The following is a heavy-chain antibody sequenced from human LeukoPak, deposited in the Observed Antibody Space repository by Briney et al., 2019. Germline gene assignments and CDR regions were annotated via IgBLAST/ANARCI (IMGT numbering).Heavy chain of an antibody. Sequence: GGSLRLSCAASGFTFRSYGMHWVRQAPGKGLEWVAFTRYDGNNKYYADSVKGRFTISRNNSKNTVYLQMNSLRAEDTAVYYCAKDPTHFRVWDDYDNTRLNYWGQGTLVTVSS. CDR2: TRYDGNNK. CDR1: GFTFRSYG. J-gene: IGHJ4*02. V-gene: IGHV3-30*02. CDR3: AKDPTHFRVWDDYDNTRLNY. D-gene: IGHD3-22*01.